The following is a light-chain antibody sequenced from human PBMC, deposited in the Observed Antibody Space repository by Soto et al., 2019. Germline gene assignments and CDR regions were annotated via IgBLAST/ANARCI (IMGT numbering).Light chain of an antibody. CDR2: AAS. Sequence: DIQMTQSPSSLSASVGDRVTITCRASQSISSYLNWYQQKPGKAPKLLIYAASSLQSGVPSRFSGSGSGTEFTLTISSLQPEDFATYYCLQHNSCPWTFGQGTKVDIK. CDR1: QSISSY. CDR3: LQHNSCPWT. J-gene: IGKJ1*01. V-gene: IGKV1-17*01.